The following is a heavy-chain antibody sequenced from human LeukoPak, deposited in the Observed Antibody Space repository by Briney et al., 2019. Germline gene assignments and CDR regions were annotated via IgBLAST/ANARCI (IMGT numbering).Heavy chain of an antibody. CDR2: IYYSGST. V-gene: IGHV4-59*08. CDR3: ARGPPVAAFDY. Sequence: PSETLSLTCAVYGGSISSYYWSWIRQPPGKGLEWIGYIYYSGSTNYNPSLKSRVTISVDTSKNQFSLKLSSVTAADTAVYYCARGPPVAAFDYWGQGTLVTVSS. J-gene: IGHJ4*02. CDR1: GGSISSYY. D-gene: IGHD2-15*01.